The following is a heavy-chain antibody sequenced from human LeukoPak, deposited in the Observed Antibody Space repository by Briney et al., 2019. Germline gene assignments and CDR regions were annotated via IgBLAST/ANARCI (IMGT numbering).Heavy chain of an antibody. Sequence: KSSETLSLTCTVSGGSISSYYWSWIRQPPGKGLEFIGYICYSGSSNYNPSLKSRVTISVDPSKNQFSLRLSSVTAADTAVYYCARHDSISLTSYFDYWGQGTLVTVSS. CDR2: ICYSGSS. V-gene: IGHV4-59*08. CDR1: GGSISSYY. CDR3: ARHDSISLTSYFDY. J-gene: IGHJ4*02. D-gene: IGHD1-14*01.